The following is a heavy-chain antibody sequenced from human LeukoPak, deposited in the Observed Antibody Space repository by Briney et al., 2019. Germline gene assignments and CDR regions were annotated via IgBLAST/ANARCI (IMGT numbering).Heavy chain of an antibody. CDR2: IKSKTDGGTT. V-gene: IGHV3-15*01. J-gene: IGHJ4*02. Sequence: GRSLRLSCAASGFTFSSYAMHWVRQAPGKGLEWVGRIKSKTDGGTTDYAEPVKGRVTLSRDDSKNTLFLQMNDLRTDDTAVYYCTTGHDYGGNYEDYWGQGTLVTVSS. CDR3: TTGHDYGGNYEDY. D-gene: IGHD4-23*01. CDR1: GFTFSSYA.